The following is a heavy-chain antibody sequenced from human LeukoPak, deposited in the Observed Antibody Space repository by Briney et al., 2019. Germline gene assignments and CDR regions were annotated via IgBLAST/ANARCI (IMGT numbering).Heavy chain of an antibody. CDR2: ISAYNGNT. CDR1: GYTFTSYG. Sequence: ASVKVSCKASGYTFTSYGISWVRQAPGQGLEWMGWISAYNGNTNYAQKLQGRVTMTTDISTSTAYMELRSLRSDDTAVYYCARDGPTYYDFWSGYYIGYWGQGTLVTVSS. CDR3: ARDGPTYYDFWSGYYIGY. D-gene: IGHD3-3*01. J-gene: IGHJ4*02. V-gene: IGHV1-18*01.